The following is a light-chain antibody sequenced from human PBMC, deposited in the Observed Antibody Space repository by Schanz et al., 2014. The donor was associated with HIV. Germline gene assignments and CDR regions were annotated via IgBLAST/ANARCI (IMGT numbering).Light chain of an antibody. J-gene: IGKJ1*01. CDR3: QQYGSSPL. Sequence: EIVLTQSPGTLSLSPGERATLSCRASQSVSSSYLAWYQQKPGQAPRLLIYGASRRATGIPDRFSGSGSGTDFTLTISRLEPEDFAVYYCQQYGSSPLFGQGTKVEIK. CDR1: QSVSSSY. V-gene: IGKV3-20*01. CDR2: GAS.